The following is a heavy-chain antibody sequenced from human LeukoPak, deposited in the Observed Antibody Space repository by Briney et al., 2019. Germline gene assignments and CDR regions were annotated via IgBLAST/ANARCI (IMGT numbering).Heavy chain of an antibody. Sequence: GGSLRLSCAVSGFAFGSEAMSWVRQSPARGLEWVASISPGGGSTYYADSVKGRFTISRDNSKNTLYLQMNSLRAEDTAVYYCAKARGITGTTTDWGQGTLVTVSS. V-gene: IGHV3-23*01. D-gene: IGHD1-7*01. CDR1: GFAFGSEA. CDR3: AKARGITGTTTD. J-gene: IGHJ4*02. CDR2: ISPGGGST.